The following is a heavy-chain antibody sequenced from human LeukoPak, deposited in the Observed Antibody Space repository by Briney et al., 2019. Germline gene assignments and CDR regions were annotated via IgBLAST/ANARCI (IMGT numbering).Heavy chain of an antibody. J-gene: IGHJ4*02. CDR1: GFTFSDAW. V-gene: IGHV3-15*01. CDR2: IKSKSEGGTI. D-gene: IGHD2-15*01. CDR3: TSGGGTMDF. Sequence: PGGSLRLSCAASGFTFSDAWMSGVRQAPGKGLEAVGRIKSKSEGGTIDYVAPVQGRFTISRDDSRNTVYLQMNSLRTEDTAVYYCTSGGGTMDFWGQGTLVTVSS.